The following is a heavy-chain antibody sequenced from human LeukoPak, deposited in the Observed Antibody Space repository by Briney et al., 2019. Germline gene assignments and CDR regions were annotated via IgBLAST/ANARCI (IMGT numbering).Heavy chain of an antibody. J-gene: IGHJ4*02. V-gene: IGHV3-48*02. Sequence: PGGSLRLSCAASGLSFSTYGMNWVCQAPGKRLEWVSYISSSSDSIYYADSVKGRFTITRGNAENSLYLQMNSLRDEDTAGYYCARAMTSGYYYWCQGTLVTVSS. CDR1: GLSFSTYG. CDR3: ARAMTSGYYY. CDR2: ISSSSDSI. D-gene: IGHD5-12*01.